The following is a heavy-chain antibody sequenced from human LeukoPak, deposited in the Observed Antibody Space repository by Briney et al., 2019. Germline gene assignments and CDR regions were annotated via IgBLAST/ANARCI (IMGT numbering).Heavy chain of an antibody. V-gene: IGHV3-23*01. CDR3: AKEPYDSSGYYVDY. CDR1: GFTFSTYA. CDR2: ISDSGGNT. Sequence: GGSLRLSCAASGFTFSTYAMSWVRQAPGKGLEWVSSISDSGGNTYSADSVKGRFTISRDNSKNTLYLQMNSLRAEDTAVYYCAKEPYDSSGYYVDYWGQGTLVTVSS. D-gene: IGHD3-22*01. J-gene: IGHJ4*02.